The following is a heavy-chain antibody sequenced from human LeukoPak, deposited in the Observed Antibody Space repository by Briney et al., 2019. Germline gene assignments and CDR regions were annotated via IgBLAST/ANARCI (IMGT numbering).Heavy chain of an antibody. Sequence: ASVKVSCKASGYTFTSYYMHWVRQAPGQGLEWMGIINPSGGSTSYAQKFQGRVTMTRDTSTSTVYMELSSLRSEDTAVYYCARDRVAYSSSSGGGYWGQGTLVTVSS. CDR1: GYTFTSYY. V-gene: IGHV1-46*01. CDR2: INPSGGST. CDR3: ARDRVAYSSSSGGGY. J-gene: IGHJ4*02. D-gene: IGHD6-6*01.